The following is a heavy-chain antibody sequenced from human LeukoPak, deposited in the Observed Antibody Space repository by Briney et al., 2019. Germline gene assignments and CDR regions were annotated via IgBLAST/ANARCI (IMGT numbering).Heavy chain of an antibody. CDR3: ARLVLSYGNAFDH. CDR1: GDSISGTSYY. D-gene: IGHD3-16*01. V-gene: IGHV4-39*02. Sequence: SETLSLTCNVSGDSISGTSYYWGWIRQPPGKGLEWIGSINYSGNTYYDSSLKSRVTISVDTSKNHFSLRLSSVTAADTAVYYCARLVLSYGNAFDHWGQGTLVTVSS. J-gene: IGHJ4*02. CDR2: INYSGNT.